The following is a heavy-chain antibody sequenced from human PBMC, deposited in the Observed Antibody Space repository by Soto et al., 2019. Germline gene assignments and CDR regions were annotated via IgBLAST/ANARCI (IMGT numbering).Heavy chain of an antibody. CDR1: GFTFITYG. Sequence: GGSLRLSCSASGFTFITYGMNWVRQAPGRGLEWVSSISSSGSYIYYADSVKGRFTISRDNAKNSLFLQMSSLRAKDSAVYYCARDRYGDYGIDYWGQGTLVTVSS. D-gene: IGHD4-17*01. CDR3: ARDRYGDYGIDY. J-gene: IGHJ4*02. V-gene: IGHV3-21*01. CDR2: ISSSGSYI.